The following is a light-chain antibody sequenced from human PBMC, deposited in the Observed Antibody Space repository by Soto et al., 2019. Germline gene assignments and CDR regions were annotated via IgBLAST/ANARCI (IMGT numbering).Light chain of an antibody. Sequence: QSALTQPRSVSGSPGQSVTISCTGTSSDVGGYSFVSWYQHHPGRAPKLMIYNVNKRPSGVPDRFSGSKSGDTASLTISGLQADDEADYYCCSYAGTYTVVLFGGGTKLTVL. V-gene: IGLV2-11*01. CDR3: CSYAGTYTVVL. J-gene: IGLJ3*02. CDR2: NVN. CDR1: SSDVGGYSF.